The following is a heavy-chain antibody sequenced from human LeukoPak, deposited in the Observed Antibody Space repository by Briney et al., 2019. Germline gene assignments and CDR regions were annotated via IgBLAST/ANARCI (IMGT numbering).Heavy chain of an antibody. V-gene: IGHV4-59*07. Sequence: SDTLSLTCTVSGGSIAGYYWSWIRHPPAKGLEGIGYIFYSGNSNYNPSLQSQVTISVDTSKNQFSLNLTSVTAADTAVYFCARTGFGELPFDYWGQGTLVTVSS. J-gene: IGHJ4*02. CDR2: IFYSGNS. CDR1: GGSIAGYY. D-gene: IGHD3-10*01. CDR3: ARTGFGELPFDY.